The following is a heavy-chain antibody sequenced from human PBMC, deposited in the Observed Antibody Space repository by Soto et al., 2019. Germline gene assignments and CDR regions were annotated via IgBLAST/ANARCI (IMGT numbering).Heavy chain of an antibody. V-gene: IGHV3-30*18. Sequence: PGGSLRLSCAASGFTFSSYGMHWVRQAPGKGLEWVAVISYDGSNKYYADSVKGRFTIARDNSKNTLFLHMSSPRAEDTAVYYCVKDGSSGWPYYYGLDVWGQGTSVTVSS. CDR3: VKDGSSGWPYYYGLDV. D-gene: IGHD6-19*01. CDR2: ISYDGSNK. J-gene: IGHJ6*02. CDR1: GFTFSSYG.